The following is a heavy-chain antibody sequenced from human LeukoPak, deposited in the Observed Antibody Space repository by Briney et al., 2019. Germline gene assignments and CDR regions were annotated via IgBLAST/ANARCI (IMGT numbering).Heavy chain of an antibody. V-gene: IGHV1-18*01. J-gene: IGHJ4*01. Sequence: ASVKVSCKASGYTLTSYGISWVRQAPGQGLEWMGWISAYNGNTNYAQKLQGRVTMTTDTSTSTAYMELRSLRSDDTAVYYCARLRVVPAAKYYFDYWGQGTLVTVSS. CDR2: ISAYNGNT. D-gene: IGHD2-2*01. CDR1: GYTLTSYG. CDR3: ARLRVVPAAKYYFDY.